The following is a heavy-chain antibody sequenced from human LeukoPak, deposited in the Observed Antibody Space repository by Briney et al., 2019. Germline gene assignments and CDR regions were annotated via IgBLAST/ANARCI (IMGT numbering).Heavy chain of an antibody. D-gene: IGHD3-10*01. CDR2: INQDGSEE. V-gene: IGHV3-7*01. Sequence: PEGSLRLSCAASGFTFSGSWMSWVRQAPGQGLECVANINQDGSEEYYVDSVKGRFTISRDNAKNSLYLQMNSLTAEDTAFYFCARGAYRGVDYWGQGTLVTVSS. J-gene: IGHJ4*02. CDR3: ARGAYRGVDY. CDR1: GFTFSGSW.